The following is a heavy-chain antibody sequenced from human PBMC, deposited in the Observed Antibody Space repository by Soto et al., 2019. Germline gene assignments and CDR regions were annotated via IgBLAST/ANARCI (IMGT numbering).Heavy chain of an antibody. CDR1: GFTFSSYS. CDR3: ARQKRNWNDSPYYYYMDV. J-gene: IGHJ6*03. CDR2: ISSSSSTI. V-gene: IGHV3-48*01. D-gene: IGHD1-1*01. Sequence: EVQLVESGGGLVQPGGSLRLSCAASGFTFSSYSMNWVRQAPGKGLEWVSYISSSSSTIYYADSVKGRFTISRDNAKNSLYLQMNSLRAEDTAVYYCARQKRNWNDSPYYYYMDVWGKGTTVTVSS.